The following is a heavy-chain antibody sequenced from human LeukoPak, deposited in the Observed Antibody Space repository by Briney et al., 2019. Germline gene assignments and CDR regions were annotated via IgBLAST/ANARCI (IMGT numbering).Heavy chain of an antibody. CDR1: GGTFNHFG. CDR3: ARAQGYYFDY. V-gene: IGHV1-69*04. J-gene: IGHJ4*02. CDR2: IIPILDLT. Sequence: GASVKVSCKASGGTFNHFGINWVRQAPGHGLEWMGRIIPILDLTKYAPKIQDRVTITADKSTSTAYMELNSLRSEDTAVYFCARAQGYYFDYWGQGTLVTVSS.